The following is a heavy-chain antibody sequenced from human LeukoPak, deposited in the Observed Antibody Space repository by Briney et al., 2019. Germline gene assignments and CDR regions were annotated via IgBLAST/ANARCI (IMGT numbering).Heavy chain of an antibody. Sequence: GGSLRLSCAASGFTFSSYSMNWVRQAPGKGLECVSSISSSSSYIYYADSVKGRFTISRDNAKNSLYLQMNSLRAEDTAVYYCAKSRWLQSDFDYWGQGTLVTVSS. D-gene: IGHD5-24*01. CDR3: AKSRWLQSDFDY. J-gene: IGHJ4*02. CDR2: ISSSSSYI. V-gene: IGHV3-21*01. CDR1: GFTFSSYS.